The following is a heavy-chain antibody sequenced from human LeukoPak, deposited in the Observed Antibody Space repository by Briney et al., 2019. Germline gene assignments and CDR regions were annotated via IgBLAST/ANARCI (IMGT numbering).Heavy chain of an antibody. CDR3: AKDSNGYYRPFDY. CDR1: GFSFPSYA. V-gene: IGHV3-23*01. Sequence: GGSLRLSCAASGFSFPSYAMSWVRQAPRRGLEWVSLITAGGVITHYTDSVKGRFTISRDNSKNTLYLQMNSVRAEDTAVYYCAKDSNGYYRPFDYWGQGTLVTVSS. D-gene: IGHD3-22*01. J-gene: IGHJ4*02. CDR2: ITAGGVIT.